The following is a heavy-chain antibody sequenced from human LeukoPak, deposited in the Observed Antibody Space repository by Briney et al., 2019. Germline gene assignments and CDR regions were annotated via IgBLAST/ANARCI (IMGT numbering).Heavy chain of an antibody. CDR3: VTSFDYSDFY. J-gene: IGHJ4*02. CDR2: INPDTGGT. D-gene: IGHD4-11*01. CDR1: GYTFTNFY. Sequence: ASVKVSCKASGYTFTNFYIHWVRQAPGQGLEWMERINPDTGGTNFAQRFQDRVTVTRDTSISTAFLELSSLTSGDAAVYYCVTSFDYSDFYWGQGTLVIVS. V-gene: IGHV1-2*06.